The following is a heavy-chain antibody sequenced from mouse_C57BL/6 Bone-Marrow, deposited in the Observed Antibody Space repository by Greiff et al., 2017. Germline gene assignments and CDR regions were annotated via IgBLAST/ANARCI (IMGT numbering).Heavy chain of an antibody. CDR3: ATKWCLTSYAMDY. CDR1: GFTFSSYA. CDR2: ISDGGSYT. J-gene: IGHJ4*01. V-gene: IGHV5-4*03. Sequence: DVMLVESGGGLVKPGGSLKLSCAASGFTFSSYAMSWVRQTPEKRLEWVATISDGGSYTYYPDNVKGRFTISRDNAKNNLYLQMSHLKSEDAAMYYCATKWCLTSYAMDYWGQGTSVTVSS. D-gene: IGHD2-13*01.